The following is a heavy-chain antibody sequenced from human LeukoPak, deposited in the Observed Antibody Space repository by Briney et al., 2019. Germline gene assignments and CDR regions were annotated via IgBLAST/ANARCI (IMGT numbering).Heavy chain of an antibody. CDR2: INPNSGGT. CDR3: AREGGDYDILTGLPDY. CDR1: GYTFTGYY. D-gene: IGHD3-9*01. J-gene: IGHJ4*02. Sequence: ASVKVSCKASGYTFTGYYMHWVRQAPGQGLEWMGWINPNSGGTNYAQKFQGRVTMTRDTSISTAYMELSRLRSDDTAVYYCAREGGDYDILTGLPDYWGQGTPVTVSS. V-gene: IGHV1-2*02.